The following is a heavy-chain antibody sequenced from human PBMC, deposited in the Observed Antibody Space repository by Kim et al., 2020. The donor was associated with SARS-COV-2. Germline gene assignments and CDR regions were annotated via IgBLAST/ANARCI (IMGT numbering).Heavy chain of an antibody. Sequence: SQTLSLTCAISGDSVSSNSAAWNWIRQSPSRGLEWLGRTYYRSKWYNDYAVSVKSRITINPDTSKNQFSLQLNSVTPEDTAVYYCAREMKLGAGQQLATYYYYGMDVWGQGTTVTVSS. CDR1: GDSVSSNSAA. D-gene: IGHD6-13*01. CDR2: TYYRSKWYN. V-gene: IGHV6-1*01. CDR3: AREMKLGAGQQLATYYYYGMDV. J-gene: IGHJ6*02.